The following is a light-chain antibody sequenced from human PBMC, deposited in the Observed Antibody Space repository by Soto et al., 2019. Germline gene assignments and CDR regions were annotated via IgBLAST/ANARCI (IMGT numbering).Light chain of an antibody. CDR3: QQYNNWPAIT. CDR1: RSVSNN. Sequence: EIVMTQSPATLSVSPGERATLSCRASRSVSNNLAWYQQKPGQAPSLLIYGASTRATGIPARFSGSGSGTEFTLTISSLQSEDFALYYCQQYNNWPAITFGQGTRLEIK. V-gene: IGKV3D-15*01. CDR2: GAS. J-gene: IGKJ5*01.